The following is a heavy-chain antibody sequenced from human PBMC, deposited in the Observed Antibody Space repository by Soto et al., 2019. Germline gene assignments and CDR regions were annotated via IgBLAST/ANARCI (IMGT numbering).Heavy chain of an antibody. J-gene: IGHJ5*02. CDR1: AYTFTSSV. V-gene: IGHV1-18*01. CDR3: ARDTAGWFDP. CDR2: ISGYNGNT. Sequence: ASLKLSCKASAYTFTSSVISLVRQAPGQGLEWMGWISGYNGNTNYAQKLQGRVTMTADTSTSTAYMELRSLTSDDTAVYYCARDTAGWFDPWGQGTLVTVSS.